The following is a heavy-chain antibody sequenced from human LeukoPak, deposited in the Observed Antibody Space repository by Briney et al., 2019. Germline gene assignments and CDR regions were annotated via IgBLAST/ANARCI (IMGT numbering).Heavy chain of an antibody. J-gene: IGHJ4*02. CDR2: IIPIFGTA. CDR1: GGTFSSYA. V-gene: IGHV1-69*06. CDR3: ARSFGALAWRPQYYFDY. Sequence: ASVKVSCKASGGTFSSYAISWVRQAPGQGLEWMGGIIPIFGTANYAQKFQGRVTITADKSTSTAYMELSSLRSEDPAVYYCARSFGALAWRPQYYFDYWGQGTLVTVSS. D-gene: IGHD3-16*01.